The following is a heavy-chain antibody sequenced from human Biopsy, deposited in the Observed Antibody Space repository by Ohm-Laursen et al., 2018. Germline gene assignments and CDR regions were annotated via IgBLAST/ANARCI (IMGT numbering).Heavy chain of an antibody. J-gene: IGHJ4*02. Sequence: SLRLSCSASGFTFSDYAMHWVRQAPGTGLEWVAIITHDGSKTYYADSVEGRFTISRDQFKSTVYLQLNSLRTEDTAIYYCTKERRGWYAERWGQGPPVTLSS. V-gene: IGHV3-30*18. CDR3: TKERRGWYAER. CDR2: ITHDGSKT. CDR1: GFTFSDYA. D-gene: IGHD6-19*01.